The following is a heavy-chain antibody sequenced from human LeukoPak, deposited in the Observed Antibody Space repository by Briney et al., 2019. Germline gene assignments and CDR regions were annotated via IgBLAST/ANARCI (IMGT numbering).Heavy chain of an antibody. CDR1: GFTFDDYA. CDR3: AKDGPSSSSTSFGFDP. D-gene: IGHD2-2*01. J-gene: IGHJ5*02. Sequence: PGGSLRLSCAASGFTFDDYAMHWVRQAPGEGLEWVSGISWNSGSIGYADSVKGRFTISRDNAKNSLYLQMNSLRAEDTALYYCAKDGPSSSSTSFGFDPWGQGTLVTVSS. V-gene: IGHV3-9*01. CDR2: ISWNSGSI.